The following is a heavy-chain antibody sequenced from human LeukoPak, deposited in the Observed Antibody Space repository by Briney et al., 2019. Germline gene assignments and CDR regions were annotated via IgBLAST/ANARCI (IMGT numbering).Heavy chain of an antibody. D-gene: IGHD3-3*01. CDR1: GFTFDDYA. J-gene: IGHJ4*02. V-gene: IGHV3-9*01. CDR3: AKDMAGDFWSGYYDY. Sequence: PGGSLRLSCAASGFTFDDYAMHWVRQAPGKGLEWVSGISWNSGSIGYADSVKGRFTISRDNAKNSLYLQMNSLRAEDTALYYCAKDMAGDFWSGYYDYWGQGTLATVSS. CDR2: ISWNSGSI.